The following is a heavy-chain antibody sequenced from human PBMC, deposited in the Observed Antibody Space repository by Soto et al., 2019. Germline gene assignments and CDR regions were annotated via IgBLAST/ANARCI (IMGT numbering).Heavy chain of an antibody. CDR1: GGSITSYY. CDR2: IYHTGSI. CDR3: GRDMRVLGGIDD. V-gene: IGHV4-4*07. J-gene: IGHJ6*02. Sequence: SETLSLTCTVSGGSITSYYWSWIRQPAGKGLEWIGRIYHTGSINYNPSLQSRVTMSVDTSKNQVSLKLTSVTAADAAVYYCGRDMRVLGGIDDWGQGTTVTVSS. D-gene: IGHD3-22*01.